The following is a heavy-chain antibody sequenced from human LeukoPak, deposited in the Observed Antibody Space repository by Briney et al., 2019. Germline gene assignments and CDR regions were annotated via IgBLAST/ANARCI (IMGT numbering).Heavy chain of an antibody. CDR2: IYYSGYT. D-gene: IGHD3-22*01. Sequence: SETLSLTCTVCGGSVSSTDYYWGWLRRRPGRGLEWIGSIYYSGYTYYNPSLKSRLTMSVDTSTNQFSLRLTSVTAADTAVYYCARHDYDSSGYRRDYYFDYWSQGTLVTVSS. CDR1: GGSVSSTDYY. CDR3: ARHDYDSSGYRRDYYFDY. V-gene: IGHV4-39*01. J-gene: IGHJ4*02.